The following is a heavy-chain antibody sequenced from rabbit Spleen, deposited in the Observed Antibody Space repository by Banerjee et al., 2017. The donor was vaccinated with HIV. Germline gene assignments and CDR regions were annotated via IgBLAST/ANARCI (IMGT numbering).Heavy chain of an antibody. Sequence: QEQLEESGGGLVKPEGSLTLTCKASGVSFNDKDVMCWVRQAPGKGLEWIACIYTTGTWTYYASWAKGRFTISNTSSTTVALQMTSLTAADTATYFCARVSSDWTYLNLWGQGTLVTVS. D-gene: IGHD8-1*01. CDR1: GVSFNDKDV. CDR2: IYTTGTWT. V-gene: IGHV1S45*01. CDR3: ARVSSDWTYLNL. J-gene: IGHJ4*01.